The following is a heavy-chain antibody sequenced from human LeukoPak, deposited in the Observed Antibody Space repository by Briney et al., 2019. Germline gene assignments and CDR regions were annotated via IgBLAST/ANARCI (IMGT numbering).Heavy chain of an antibody. V-gene: IGHV3-7*01. CDR2: KNQDGSEK. CDR3: ARGRNWFDP. J-gene: IGHJ5*02. Sequence: GGSLRLSCAASGLTFGSYWMSWVRQAPGKGPEWVANKNQDGSEKNYVDAVKGRFTISRDNDRNSLYLQMNSLRAEDTAVYYCARGRNWFDPWGQGTLVTVSS. CDR1: GLTFGSYW.